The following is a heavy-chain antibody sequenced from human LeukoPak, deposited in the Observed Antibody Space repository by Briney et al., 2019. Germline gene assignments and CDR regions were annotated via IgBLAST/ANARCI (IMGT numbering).Heavy chain of an antibody. D-gene: IGHD4-23*01. CDR3: ARGPSTVVTPWD. Sequence: SETLSLTCTVSGGSISRSSDYWAWIRQPPGTGLDWIGSIYYGGTTYYNPSLKSRVTISVDTSKNQFSLKVTSVTAADTAVYYCARGPSTVVTPWDWGQGTLVTVSS. J-gene: IGHJ4*02. CDR1: GGSISRSSDY. CDR2: IYYGGTT. V-gene: IGHV4-39*07.